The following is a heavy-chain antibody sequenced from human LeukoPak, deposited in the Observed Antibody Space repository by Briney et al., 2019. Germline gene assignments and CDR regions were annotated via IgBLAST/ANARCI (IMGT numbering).Heavy chain of an antibody. CDR2: LYISGST. CDR3: ARDLSGSLYFDY. V-gene: IGHV4-4*07. J-gene: IGHJ4*02. D-gene: IGHD3-10*01. CDR1: GASISSYY. Sequence: TSETLSLTCTVSGASISSYYYNWIRQTAGGGLVWIGRLYISGSTDYNPSLKSRVTISVDTSNNQFSLKLNSVTAADTAVYFCARDLSGSLYFDYWGQGVLVTVSS.